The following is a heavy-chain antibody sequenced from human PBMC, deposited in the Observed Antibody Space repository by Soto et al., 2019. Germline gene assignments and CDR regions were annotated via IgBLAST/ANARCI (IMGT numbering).Heavy chain of an antibody. CDR3: ARDVSGCMDY. CDR1: VSTLTIYY. D-gene: IGHD5-12*01. J-gene: IGHJ4*02. V-gene: IGHV1-46*01. Sequence: ASVKVDSKASVSTLTIYYMHWGRLALGQGLEGMGIINPSGGSTGYAQKFQGRVTMTRDTATSTVYMELSSLRYEDTAVYYCARDVSGCMDYWGQGTLGPGSS. CDR2: INPSGGST.